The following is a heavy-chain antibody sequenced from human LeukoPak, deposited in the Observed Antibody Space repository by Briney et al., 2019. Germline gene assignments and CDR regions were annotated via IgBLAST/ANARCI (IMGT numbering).Heavy chain of an antibody. CDR3: ARGRRGGYVNWFDP. Sequence: PGGSLRLSCAASGFTFSDYFMSWIRQAPGKGLEWVSYISSSGSTIYYADSVKGRFTISRDNAKNSLYLQMNSLRAEDTAVYYCARGRRGGYVNWFDPWGQGTLVTVSS. D-gene: IGHD5-18*01. V-gene: IGHV3-11*01. J-gene: IGHJ5*02. CDR1: GFTFSDYF. CDR2: ISSSGSTI.